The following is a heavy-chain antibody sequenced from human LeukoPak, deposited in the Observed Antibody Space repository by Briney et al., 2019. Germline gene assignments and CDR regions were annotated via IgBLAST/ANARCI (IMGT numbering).Heavy chain of an antibody. CDR3: ARRLVVAKYYYGMDV. J-gene: IGHJ6*02. D-gene: IGHD2-15*01. CDR1: GGSFSGYY. V-gene: IGHV4-34*01. CDR2: INHSGST. Sequence: SETLSLTCAVYGGSFSGYYWSWIRQPPGKGLEWIGEINHSGSTNYNPSLKSRVTISVDTSKNQFSLKLSSVTAADTAVYYCARRLVVAKYYYGMDVWGQGTTVTVSS.